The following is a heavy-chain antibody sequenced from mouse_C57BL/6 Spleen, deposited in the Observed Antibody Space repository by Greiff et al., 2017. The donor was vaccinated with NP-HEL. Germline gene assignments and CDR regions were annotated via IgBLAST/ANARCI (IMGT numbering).Heavy chain of an antibody. V-gene: IGHV1-52*01. CDR1: GYTFTSYW. D-gene: IGHD1-1*01. CDR2: IDPSDSET. J-gene: IGHJ1*03. Sequence: QVQLQQPGAELVRPGSSVKLSCKASGYTFTSYWMHWVKQRPIQGLEWIGNIDPSDSETHYNQKFKDKATLTVDKSSSTAYMQLSSLTSEDSAVYYCASGSSYWYFDVWGTGTTVTVSS. CDR3: ASGSSYWYFDV.